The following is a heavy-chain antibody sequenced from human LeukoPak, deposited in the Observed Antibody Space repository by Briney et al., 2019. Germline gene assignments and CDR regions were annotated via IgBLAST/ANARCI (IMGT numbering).Heavy chain of an antibody. CDR1: GGSISSYY. CDR2: IYYSGST. V-gene: IGHV4-59*08. Sequence: SETLSLTCTVSGGSISSYYWSWIRQPPGKGLEWIGHIYYSGSTNYNPSLKSRVTISLDTSKNQFSLKVRSVTAADTAVYYCARHGKGMDVWGQGTTVTVPS. J-gene: IGHJ6*02. CDR3: ARHGKGMDV.